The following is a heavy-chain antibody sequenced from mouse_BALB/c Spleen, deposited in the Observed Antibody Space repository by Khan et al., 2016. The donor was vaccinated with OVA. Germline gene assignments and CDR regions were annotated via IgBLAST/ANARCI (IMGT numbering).Heavy chain of an antibody. CDR1: GYTFTNYG. CDR3: ARGASYWYFDV. J-gene: IGHJ1*01. V-gene: IGHV9-1*02. CDR2: INTYTGEP. Sequence: QFQLVQSGPELKKPGETVKISCKASGYTFTNYGMNWVKQAPGKGLKWMGWINTYTGEPTNTDDFKGRFAFSLETSASTAYLQINNLKNEDMATYFCARGASYWYFDVWGAGTTVTVSS.